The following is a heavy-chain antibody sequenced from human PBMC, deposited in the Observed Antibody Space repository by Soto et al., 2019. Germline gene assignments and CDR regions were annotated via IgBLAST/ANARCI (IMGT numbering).Heavy chain of an antibody. CDR2: ITAFNGNT. J-gene: IGHJ4*02. CDR3: ARISQSDFWSGYYYFFDY. D-gene: IGHD3-3*01. Sequence: QVPLVQSGAEVEKPGASVKVSCKASGYTFTDYGISWVRQAPGQGLQWMGWITAFNGNTKYAQQFQGRVTMTTDTSTSTACMELRSLESDDTAVYYCARISQSDFWSGYYYFFDYWGQGTLVTVSS. CDR1: GYTFTDYG. V-gene: IGHV1-18*01.